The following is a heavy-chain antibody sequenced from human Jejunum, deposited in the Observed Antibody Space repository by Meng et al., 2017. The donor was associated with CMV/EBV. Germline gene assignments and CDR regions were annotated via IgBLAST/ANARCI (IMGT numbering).Heavy chain of an antibody. D-gene: IGHD3-10*01. J-gene: IGHJ4*02. V-gene: IGHV3-48*03. CDR2: ISSSGSPV. CDR3: ARDRFFGDDGSGAYFHDN. Sequence: MLGVRQAPGKGLEWVSSISSSGSPVQYADSVKGRFIVSRDNAKKSLYLQMSSLRAEDTAVYYCARDRFFGDDGSGAYFHDNWGQGTRVTVSS.